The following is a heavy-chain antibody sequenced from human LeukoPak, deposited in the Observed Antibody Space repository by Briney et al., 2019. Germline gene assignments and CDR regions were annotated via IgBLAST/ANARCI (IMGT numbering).Heavy chain of an antibody. CDR3: VKGTSTKYYYYGMDV. V-gene: IGHV3-64D*06. CDR2: ITSNGGST. Sequence: PGGSLRLSCSASGFTFSSYAMHWVRQAPGKALEYVSAITSNGGSTFYADSVKGRFTMSGDNSKNALYLQMSSLRAEDTAVYYCVKGTSTKYYYYGMDVWGQGTTVTVSS. J-gene: IGHJ6*02. CDR1: GFTFSSYA. D-gene: IGHD2-2*01.